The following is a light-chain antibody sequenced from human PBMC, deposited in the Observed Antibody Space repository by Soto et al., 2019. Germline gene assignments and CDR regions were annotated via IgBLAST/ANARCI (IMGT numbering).Light chain of an antibody. CDR2: DVT. V-gene: IGLV2-14*03. CDR3: SSYTSSSTPHVV. J-gene: IGLJ3*02. Sequence: QSALTQPASVSGSPGQSITISCTGTSSDVGGYNYVSWYQQHPGRAPKLMIYDVTNRPSGISNRFSGSKSGNTASLTISGLQAEDEADYYCSSYTSSSTPHVVFGGGTKLTVL. CDR1: SSDVGGYNY.